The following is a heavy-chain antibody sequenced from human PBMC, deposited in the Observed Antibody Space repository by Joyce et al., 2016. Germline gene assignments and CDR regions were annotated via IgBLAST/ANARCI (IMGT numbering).Heavy chain of an antibody. CDR3: ARDGDFVAAAGSDY. D-gene: IGHD6-13*01. V-gene: IGHV3-33*01. J-gene: IGHJ4*02. CDR1: GFSFISYG. Sequence: QVQLVESGGGVVQPGRSLRLSCAAAGFSFISYGMQWVRQAPGKGLEWVADIWDDGSDKYYADSVKGRFTISRDNSKNTLYLQMNSLRAEDTAVYYCARDGDFVAAAGSDYWGQGTLVIVSS. CDR2: IWDDGSDK.